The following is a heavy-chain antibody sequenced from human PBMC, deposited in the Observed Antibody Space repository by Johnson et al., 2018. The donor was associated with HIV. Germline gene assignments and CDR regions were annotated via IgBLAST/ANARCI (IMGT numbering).Heavy chain of an antibody. CDR3: ARESSPWGGDYAGYGLDI. Sequence: QVQLVESGGGSVKPGGSLRLSCAASEFTFKDYYMNWIRQAPGKGLEWVSHISSSGTTKYYSDSVKGRFTISRDNAKKSLYLEMRDLRVDDTATYYCARESSPWGGDYAGYGLDIWGQGTMVTVSS. CDR1: EFTFKDYY. D-gene: IGHD4-17*01. CDR2: ISSSGTTK. J-gene: IGHJ3*02. V-gene: IGHV3-11*04.